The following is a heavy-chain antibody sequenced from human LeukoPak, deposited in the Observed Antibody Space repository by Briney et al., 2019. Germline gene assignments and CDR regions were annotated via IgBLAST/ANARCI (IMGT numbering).Heavy chain of an antibody. J-gene: IGHJ6*02. D-gene: IGHD2-15*01. CDR1: GGTFSSYA. V-gene: IGHV1-69*01. CDR2: IIPIFGTA. Sequence: ASVKVSCKASGGTFSSYAISWVRQAPGQGLEWMGGIIPIFGTANYAQKFQGRVTITADGSTSTAYMELSSLRSEDTAVYYCARAPERVVVVAATPYYGMDVWGQGTTVTVSS. CDR3: ARAPERVVVVAATPYYGMDV.